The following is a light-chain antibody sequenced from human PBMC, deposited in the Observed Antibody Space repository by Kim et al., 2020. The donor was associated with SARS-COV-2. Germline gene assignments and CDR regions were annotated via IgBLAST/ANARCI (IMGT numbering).Light chain of an antibody. CDR1: QSISSN. CDR2: GAS. CDR3: QQYNNWPLYT. Sequence: EVVMTQSPATLSVSPGERATLSCRASQSISSNLAWYQHKPGQAPRLLIFGASTRTTGIPTRFSGSGSDTEFTLTISSLQSVDFAVYYCQQYNNWPLYTFGQGTKLEI. V-gene: IGKV3-15*01. J-gene: IGKJ2*01.